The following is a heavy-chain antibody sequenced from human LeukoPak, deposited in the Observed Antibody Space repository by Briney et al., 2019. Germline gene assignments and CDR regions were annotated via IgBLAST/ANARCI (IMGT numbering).Heavy chain of an antibody. D-gene: IGHD2-15*01. CDR3: ARVLGYCSGGSCYGYFDY. Sequence: SETLSLTCTVSGGSVTDYYWSWIRQSPGKGLEWIGYIYYTGTSYNPSLKSRVTISADTSKNQFSLKLISVTAADTAVYYCARVLGYCSGGSCYGYFDYWGQGTLVTVSS. CDR2: IYYTGT. V-gene: IGHV4-59*02. J-gene: IGHJ4*02. CDR1: GGSVTDYY.